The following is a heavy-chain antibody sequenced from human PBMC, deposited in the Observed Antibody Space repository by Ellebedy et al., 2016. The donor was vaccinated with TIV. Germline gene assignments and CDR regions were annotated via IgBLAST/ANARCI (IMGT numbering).Heavy chain of an antibody. CDR1: GFTFSSYA. J-gene: IGHJ6*02. CDR2: IRGSGDST. D-gene: IGHD6-19*01. CDR3: AKGRYTTGWYDGMDV. Sequence: GESLKISCAASGFTFSSYAMNWVRQAPGKGLEWVAGIRGSGDSTYYVDSVKGRFTISRDNSKNTLYLQMNSLRAEDTAVYYCAKGRYTTGWYDGMDVWGQGTTVTVSS. V-gene: IGHV3-23*01.